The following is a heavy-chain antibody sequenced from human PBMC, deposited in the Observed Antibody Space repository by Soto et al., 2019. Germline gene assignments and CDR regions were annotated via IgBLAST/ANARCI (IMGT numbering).Heavy chain of an antibody. CDR1: GGSISSSSYY. CDR3: ARPWGNAYYDSSGYYDYNWFDP. D-gene: IGHD3-22*01. CDR2: IYYSGST. J-gene: IGHJ5*02. Sequence: SETLSLTRTVSGGSISSSSYYWGWIRQPPGKGLEWIGSIYYSGSTYYNPSLKSRVTISVDTSKNQFSLKLSSVTAADTAVYYCARPWGNAYYDSSGYYDYNWFDPWGQGTLVTVSS. V-gene: IGHV4-39*01.